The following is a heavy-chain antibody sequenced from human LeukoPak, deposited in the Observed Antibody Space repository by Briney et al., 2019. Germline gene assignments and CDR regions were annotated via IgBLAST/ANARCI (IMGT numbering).Heavy chain of an antibody. J-gene: IGHJ6*04. CDR2: ISGSGGST. Sequence: PGGSLRLSCAASGFTFSSYWMTWVRQAPGKGLEWVSAISGSGGSTYYADSVKGRFTISRDNSKNTLYLQMNSLRAEDTAVYYCAKAAAGPYYYYGMDVWGKGTTVTVSS. V-gene: IGHV3-23*01. CDR3: AKAAAGPYYYYGMDV. D-gene: IGHD6-13*01. CDR1: GFTFSSYW.